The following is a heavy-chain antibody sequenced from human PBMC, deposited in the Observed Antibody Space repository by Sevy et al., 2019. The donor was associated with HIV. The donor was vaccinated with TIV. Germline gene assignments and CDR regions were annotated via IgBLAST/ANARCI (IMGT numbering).Heavy chain of an antibody. V-gene: IGHV3-48*02. Sequence: GGSLRLSCAASGFTLSHHIMNWVRQAPGKGLEWISYISKSGSTTYFADSVRSRFTISRDNAKNSLFLEMHSLTDEDTAVYYCAREENRELGTIPLDSWGRGIQVTVSS. D-gene: IGHD7-27*01. CDR3: AREENRELGTIPLDS. J-gene: IGHJ4*02. CDR1: GFTLSHHI. CDR2: ISKSGSTT.